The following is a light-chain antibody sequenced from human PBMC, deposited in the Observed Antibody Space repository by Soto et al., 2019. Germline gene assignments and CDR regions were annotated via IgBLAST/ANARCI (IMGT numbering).Light chain of an antibody. CDR3: QQLNSYPRT. J-gene: IGKJ3*01. Sequence: IQLTQSPSSLSASVGDRVTITCRASPAIASFLAWYQQKPGTAPKLLIYGASTLQSGVPSRFSGSRSGTDYTLTIASLQPEDFATYYCQQLNSYPRTVGPGTIVDI. CDR1: PAIASF. V-gene: IGKV1-9*01. CDR2: GAS.